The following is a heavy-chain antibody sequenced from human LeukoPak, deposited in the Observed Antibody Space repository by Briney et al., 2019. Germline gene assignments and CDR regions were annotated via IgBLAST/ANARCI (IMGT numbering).Heavy chain of an antibody. V-gene: IGHV1-2*02. D-gene: IGHD3-10*01. Sequence: GASVKVSCKASGYTFTGYYMHWVRRDPGQGLGWMGWINPNSGGTNYAQKFQGRVTMTRDTSISTAYMELSRLRSDDTAVYYCARERRYYYGSGSSHGAFDIWGQGTMVTVSS. CDR3: ARERRYYYGSGSSHGAFDI. CDR2: INPNSGGT. J-gene: IGHJ3*02. CDR1: GYTFTGYY.